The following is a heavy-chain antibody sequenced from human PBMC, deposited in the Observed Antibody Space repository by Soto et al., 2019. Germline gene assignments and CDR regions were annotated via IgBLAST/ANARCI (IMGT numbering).Heavy chain of an antibody. Sequence: SETLSLTCTVSGGSISGGVHSWSWIRQPPGKGLEWIGHIFDSGSTYYNPSLKSRLTISVDTSKNQFSLRLSSVTAADTAVYYCASEIMPLPNDWYIDLWGRATLVTASS. CDR3: ASEIMPLPNDWYIDL. D-gene: IGHD2-8*01. V-gene: IGHV4-30-4*01. J-gene: IGHJ2*01. CDR2: IFDSGST. CDR1: GGSISGGVHS.